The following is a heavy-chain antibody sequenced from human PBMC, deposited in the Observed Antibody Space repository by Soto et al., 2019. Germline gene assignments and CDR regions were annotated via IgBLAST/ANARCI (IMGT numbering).Heavy chain of an antibody. J-gene: IGHJ5*02. CDR3: ARETITMVRGVIENWFDP. CDR2: IYYSGST. D-gene: IGHD3-10*01. CDR1: GGSISSGDYY. V-gene: IGHV4-30-4*01. Sequence: QVQLQESGPGLVKPSQTLSLTCTVSGGSISSGDYYWSWIRQPPGKGLEWIGYIYYSGSTYYNPSLKRRVTISVDTSKNQFSLKLSSVTAADTAVYYCARETITMVRGVIENWFDPWGQGTLVTVSS.